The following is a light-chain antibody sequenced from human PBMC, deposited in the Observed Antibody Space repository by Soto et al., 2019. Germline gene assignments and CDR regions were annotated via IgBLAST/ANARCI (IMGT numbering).Light chain of an antibody. CDR3: QQTNTSPRT. CDR2: AGA. CDR1: QGISTY. J-gene: IGKJ1*01. V-gene: IGKV1-39*01. Sequence: DIQMTQSPSSLSASVGDRVTITCRASQGISTYLNGYQQKPGKAAERLIYAGAMFQRGAPSGFSGSGSGTDYTLTITGLQPEDFATYFWQQTNTSPRTFGQGTKVDIK.